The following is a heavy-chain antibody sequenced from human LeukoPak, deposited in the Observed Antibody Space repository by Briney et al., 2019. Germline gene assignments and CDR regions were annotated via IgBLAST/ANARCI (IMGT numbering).Heavy chain of an antibody. CDR1: GGSISSYY. J-gene: IGHJ3*02. D-gene: IGHD3-10*01. Sequence: SETLSLTCTVSGGSISSYYWSWIRQPPGKGLEWIGYIYYSGSTNYNPSLKSRVTISVDTSKNQFSLKLSSVTAADTAVYYCAGYGSGSYPQDAFDIWGQGTMVTVSS. CDR3: AGYGSGSYPQDAFDI. CDR2: IYYSGST. V-gene: IGHV4-59*12.